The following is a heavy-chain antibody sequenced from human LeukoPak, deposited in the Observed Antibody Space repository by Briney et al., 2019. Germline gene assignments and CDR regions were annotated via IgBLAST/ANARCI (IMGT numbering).Heavy chain of an antibody. V-gene: IGHV1-2*02. Sequence: ASVKVSCKASGYTFTGYYMHWVRQAPGQGLEWMGWINPNSGGTNYAQKFQGRVTMTRDTSISTAYMELSRLRSDDTAVYYCARVPAASPFYGMDVWGQGTTVTVSS. D-gene: IGHD2-2*01. CDR1: GYTFTGYY. J-gene: IGHJ6*02. CDR2: INPNSGGT. CDR3: ARVPAASPFYGMDV.